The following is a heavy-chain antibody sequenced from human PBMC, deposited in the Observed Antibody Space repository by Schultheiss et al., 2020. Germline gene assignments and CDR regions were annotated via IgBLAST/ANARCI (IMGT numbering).Heavy chain of an antibody. CDR1: GYTFTSYG. J-gene: IGHJ4*02. Sequence: ASVKVSCKASGYTFTSYGISWVRQAPGQGLEWMGWINPNSGGTNYAQKFQGRVTMTRDTSISTAYMELSSLRSEDTAVYYCAKDYAGFGELLPPRWGQGTLVTVRS. D-gene: IGHD3-10*01. V-gene: IGHV1-2*02. CDR2: INPNSGGT. CDR3: AKDYAGFGELLPPR.